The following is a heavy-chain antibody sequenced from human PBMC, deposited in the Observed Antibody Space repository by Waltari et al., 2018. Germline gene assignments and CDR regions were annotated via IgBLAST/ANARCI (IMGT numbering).Heavy chain of an antibody. Sequence: QVQLQESGPGLVKPSQTLSLTCTVSGVPVNTGGYYWSWIRQNPEEGLEWIGYIHYTGTTRYKSSLRDRVAMSIDMSKNQFSLNLNSVTAADTAVYYCARSIALAGYYDSWGQGTLVTVSS. CDR1: GVPVNTGGYY. D-gene: IGHD6-19*01. CDR3: ARSIALAGYYDS. CDR2: IHYTGTT. V-gene: IGHV4-30-4*01. J-gene: IGHJ4*02.